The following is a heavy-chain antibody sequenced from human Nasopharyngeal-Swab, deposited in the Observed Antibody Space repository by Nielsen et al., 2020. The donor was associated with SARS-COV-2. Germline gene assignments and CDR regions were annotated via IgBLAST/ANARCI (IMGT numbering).Heavy chain of an antibody. CDR3: AKDGAYDTMIVVVIKGPAFDI. CDR2: IRYDGSNK. D-gene: IGHD3-22*01. Sequence: GGSLRLSCAASGFTFSSYGMHWVRQAPGKGLEWVAFIRYDGSNKCYADSVKGRFTISRDNSKNTLYLQMNSLRAEDTAVYYCAKDGAYDTMIVVVIKGPAFDIWGQGTMVTVSS. CDR1: GFTFSSYG. J-gene: IGHJ3*02. V-gene: IGHV3-30*02.